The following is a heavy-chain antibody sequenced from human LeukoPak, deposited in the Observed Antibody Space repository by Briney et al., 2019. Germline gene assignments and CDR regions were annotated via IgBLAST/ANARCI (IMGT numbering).Heavy chain of an antibody. CDR1: GFTFSSYS. CDR3: AKDERIYCSSTSCYGLLDY. J-gene: IGHJ4*02. CDR2: ISSSSSYI. V-gene: IGHV3-21*01. Sequence: GGSLRLSCAASGFTFSSYSMNWVRQAPGKGLEWVSSISSSSSYIYYADSVKGRFTISRDNSKNTLYLQMNSLRAEDTAVYYCAKDERIYCSSTSCYGLLDYWGQGTLVTVSS. D-gene: IGHD2-2*01.